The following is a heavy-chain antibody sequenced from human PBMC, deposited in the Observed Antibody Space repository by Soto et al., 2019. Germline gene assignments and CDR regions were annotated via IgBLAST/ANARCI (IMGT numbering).Heavy chain of an antibody. CDR3: ARVMTTVNNAFDI. V-gene: IGHV4-59*01. Sequence: SETLSLTCTVSGGSISSYYWSWIRQPPGKGLEWIGYIYYSGSTNYNPSLKSRVTISVDTSKNQFSLKLSSVTAADTAVYYCARVMTTVNNAFDIWGQRTMVTV. CDR2: IYYSGST. CDR1: GGSISSYY. D-gene: IGHD4-17*01. J-gene: IGHJ3*02.